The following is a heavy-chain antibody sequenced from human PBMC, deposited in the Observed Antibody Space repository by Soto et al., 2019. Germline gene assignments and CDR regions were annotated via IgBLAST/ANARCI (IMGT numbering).Heavy chain of an antibody. Sequence: EEQLVESGGGLVQPGGSLTLSCAASGFTFSKYGMNWVRQAPGKGLEWVAFISSSNSPTYHADSVKGRFTISRDNAKNSLYLQMNSLRAEHKAVYYGAMFRFLDFRSVEVIEYWGQGTLVSVSS. J-gene: IGHJ4*02. CDR2: ISSSNSPT. V-gene: IGHV3-48*01. CDR1: GFTFSKYG. D-gene: IGHD3-3*01. CDR3: AMFRFLDFRSVEVIEY.